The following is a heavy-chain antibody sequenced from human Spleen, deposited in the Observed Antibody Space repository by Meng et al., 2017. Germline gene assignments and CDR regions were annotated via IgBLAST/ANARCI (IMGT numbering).Heavy chain of an antibody. V-gene: IGHV1-18*01. CDR3: ARVEVGITSGDY. CDR1: HYTFTGYG. D-gene: IGHD2-21*01. Sequence: QVQEVQSGAEVKRPGASVKVSCKASHYTFTGYGVSWFRQAPGQGLEWMGWINAYNGDTNYAQTLQGRVTMTTDTSTSTAYMELRSLRSDDTAVYYCARVEVGITSGDYWGQGTLVTVSS. CDR2: INAYNGDT. J-gene: IGHJ4*02.